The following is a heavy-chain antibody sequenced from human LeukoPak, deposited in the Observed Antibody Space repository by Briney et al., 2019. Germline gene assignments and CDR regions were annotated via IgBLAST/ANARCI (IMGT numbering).Heavy chain of an antibody. V-gene: IGHV3-30*02. CDR1: GFTFSSDG. J-gene: IGHJ4*02. D-gene: IGHD2-15*01. CDR3: AKAPEYCSGGSCYGFSDY. Sequence: GGSLRLSCAASGFTFSSDGMHWVRQAPGKGLEWVAFIRYDGSNKYYADSVKGRFTISRDNSKNTLYLQMNSLRAEDTAVYYCAKAPEYCSGGSCYGFSDYWGQGTLVTVSS. CDR2: IRYDGSNK.